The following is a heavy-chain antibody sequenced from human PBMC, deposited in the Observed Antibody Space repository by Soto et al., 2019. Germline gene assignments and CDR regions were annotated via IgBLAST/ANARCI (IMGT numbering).Heavy chain of an antibody. J-gene: IGHJ4*02. D-gene: IGHD3-10*01. CDR2: ISRDGSNE. CDR3: ARSRNGGVADSFDY. V-gene: IGHV3-30*03. CDR1: GFPYGKFA. Sequence: VQLLESGGGLVQPGGSLGLSCVASGFPYGKFAMSWVRQAPGKGLEWVAVISRDGSNEYYEDSVKGRFTISRDNSKNTLFLQLNSLRLEDTAVYYCARSRNGGVADSFDYWGQGTLVTVSS.